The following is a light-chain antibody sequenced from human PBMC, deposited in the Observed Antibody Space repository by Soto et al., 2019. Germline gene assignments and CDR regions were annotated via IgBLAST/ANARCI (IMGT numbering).Light chain of an antibody. J-gene: IGKJ1*01. CDR3: LQDYNYPWT. V-gene: IGKV1-6*01. CDR2: AAS. Sequence: AIQMTQSPSSLSASVGDRVTITCRASQGIRNDLGWYQQKPGKAPKLLIYAASSLQSGVPSRVSGSGSGTDFTLTISSLQPEDFANYYCLQDYNYPWTFGQGTKVEIK. CDR1: QGIRND.